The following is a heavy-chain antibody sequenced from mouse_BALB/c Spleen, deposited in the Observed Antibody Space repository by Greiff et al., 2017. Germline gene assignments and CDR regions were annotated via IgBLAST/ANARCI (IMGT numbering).Heavy chain of an antibody. CDR2: INSNGGST. CDR3: ARDNYDFDY. D-gene: IGHD2-4*01. V-gene: IGHV5-6-3*01. J-gene: IGHJ2*01. CDR1: GFTFSSYG. Sequence: EVQLVESGGGLVQPGGSLKLSCAASGFTFSSYGMSWVRQTPDKRLELVATINSNGGSTYYPDSVKGRFTISRDNAKNTLYLQMSSLKSEDTAMYYCARDNYDFDYWGQGTTLTVSS.